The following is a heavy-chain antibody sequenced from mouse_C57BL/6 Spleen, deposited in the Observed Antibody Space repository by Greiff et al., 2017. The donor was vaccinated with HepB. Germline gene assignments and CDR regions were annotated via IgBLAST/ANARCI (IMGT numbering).Heavy chain of an antibody. CDR1: GYAFTNYL. Sequence: VQLQQSGAELVRPGTSVKVSCKASGYAFTNYLIEWVKQRPGQGLEWIGVINPGSGGTNYNEKFKGKATLTADKSSSTAYMQISSLTSEDSAVYFCARSDDGYPYWGQGTTLTVSS. J-gene: IGHJ2*01. V-gene: IGHV1-54*01. CDR3: ARSDDGYPY. CDR2: INPGSGGT. D-gene: IGHD2-3*01.